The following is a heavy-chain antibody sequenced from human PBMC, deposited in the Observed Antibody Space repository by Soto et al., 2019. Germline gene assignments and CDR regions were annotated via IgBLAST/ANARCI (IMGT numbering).Heavy chain of an antibody. CDR2: INPNSGGT. CDR3: ARGGYYYDSSGYGYSDGPLDY. CDR1: GYTFTGYY. D-gene: IGHD3-22*01. V-gene: IGHV1-2*04. Sequence: GASVKVSCKASGYTFTGYYMHWVRQAPGQGLEWMGWINPNSGGTNYAQKFQGWVTMTRDTSISTAYMELSRLRSDDTAVYYCARGGYYYDSSGYGYSDGPLDYWGQGTLVTVSS. J-gene: IGHJ4*02.